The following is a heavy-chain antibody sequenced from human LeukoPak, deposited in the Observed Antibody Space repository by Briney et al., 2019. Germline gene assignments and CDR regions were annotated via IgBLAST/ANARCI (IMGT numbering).Heavy chain of an antibody. CDR2: IYYSGST. J-gene: IGHJ3*01. CDR3: ARPLGPWDV. D-gene: IGHD1-26*01. CDR1: GGSISSSSYY. Sequence: SSETLSLTCTVSGGSISSSSYYWGWIRQPPGKGLEWIGSIYYSGSTYYNPSLKSRVTISVDTSKNQFSLKLSSVTAADTAVYYCARPLGPWDVWGQGKMVTVSS. V-gene: IGHV4-39*01.